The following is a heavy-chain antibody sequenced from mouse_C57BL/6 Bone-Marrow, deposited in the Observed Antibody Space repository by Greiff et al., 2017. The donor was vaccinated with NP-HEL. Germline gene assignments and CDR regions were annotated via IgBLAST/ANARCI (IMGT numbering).Heavy chain of an antibody. V-gene: IGHV1-74*01. J-gene: IGHJ4*01. CDR1: GYTFTSYW. Sequence: QVQLQQPGAELVKPGASVKLSCKASGYTFTSYWMHWVKQRPGQGLEWIGRIHPSDSDTNYNQKFKGKATLTVDKSSSTAYMQLSSLTSEDSAVYYCAISTNYYGSSYHYYAMDYWGQGTSVTVSS. CDR2: IHPSDSDT. D-gene: IGHD1-1*01. CDR3: AISTNYYGSSYHYYAMDY.